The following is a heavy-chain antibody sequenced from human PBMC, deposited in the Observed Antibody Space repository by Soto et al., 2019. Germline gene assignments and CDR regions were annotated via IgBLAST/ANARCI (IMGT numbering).Heavy chain of an antibody. CDR1: GGSISSYY. J-gene: IGHJ5*02. CDR2: IYYSGST. D-gene: IGHD3-22*01. V-gene: IGHV4-59*01. CDR3: ARDLGGYYYDSSFNWFDP. Sequence: SETLSLTCTVSGGSISSYYWSWIRQPPGKGLEWIGYIYYSGSTNYNPSLKSRVTISVDTSKNQFSLKLSSVTAADTAVYYCARDLGGYYYDSSFNWFDPWGQGTLVTVSS.